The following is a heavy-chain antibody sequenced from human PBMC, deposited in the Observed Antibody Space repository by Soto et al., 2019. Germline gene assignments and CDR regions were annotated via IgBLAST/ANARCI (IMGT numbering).Heavy chain of an antibody. D-gene: IGHD6-19*01. J-gene: IGHJ3*02. CDR3: ATYTSVNDAFDI. Sequence: GGSLRLSCAASGFTFSSYAMSWVRQAPGKGLEWVSAISGSGASTYYADSVKGRFTISRDNSKNTLYLQMNSLRAEDTAIYYCATYTSVNDAFDIWGQGTMVTVSS. V-gene: IGHV3-23*01. CDR1: GFTFSSYA. CDR2: ISGSGAST.